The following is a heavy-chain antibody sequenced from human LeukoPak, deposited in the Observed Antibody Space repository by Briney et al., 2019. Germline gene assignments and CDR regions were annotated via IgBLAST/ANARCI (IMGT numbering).Heavy chain of an antibody. CDR1: GGSISSSSYY. CDR3: ATYIMVRGVPGAFDI. V-gene: IGHV4-39*01. CDR2: IYYSGST. J-gene: IGHJ3*02. Sequence: PSETLSLTCTLSGGSISSSSYYWGWIRQPPGKGLEWIGSIYYSGSTYYNPSLKSRVTISVDTSKNQFSLKLSSVTAADTAVYYCATYIMVRGVPGAFDIWGQGTMVTVSS. D-gene: IGHD3-10*01.